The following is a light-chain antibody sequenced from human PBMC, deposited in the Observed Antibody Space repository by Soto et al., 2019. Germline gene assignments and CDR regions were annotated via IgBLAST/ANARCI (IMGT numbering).Light chain of an antibody. Sequence: DVQMTQSPSSLSASVGDSVTITCRASQDISNYLAWYQQKPGKVPKLLIYAISTLQSGVPARFSGSGSATDFTLTISSLQPEDAAVYYCQKYNSATLTFGGGTKVEIK. J-gene: IGKJ4*01. CDR2: AIS. CDR3: QKYNSATLT. V-gene: IGKV1-27*01. CDR1: QDISNY.